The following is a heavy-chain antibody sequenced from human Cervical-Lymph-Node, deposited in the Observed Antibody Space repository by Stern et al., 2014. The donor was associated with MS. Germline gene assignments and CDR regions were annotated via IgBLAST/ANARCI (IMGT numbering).Heavy chain of an antibody. CDR2: IYNSGGT. Sequence: QLQLQESGPGLVKPSETLSLTCTVSGVSIRDYYWSWIRQPPGKGLQWIGYIYNSGGTKYNPSLKSRVTISIDTSTKESSLKLRSVTAADTAVYYCARHYDSTGYGRENWFDPWGQGTLVTVSS. J-gene: IGHJ5*02. CDR3: ARHYDSTGYGRENWFDP. D-gene: IGHD3-22*01. V-gene: IGHV4-59*01. CDR1: GVSIRDYY.